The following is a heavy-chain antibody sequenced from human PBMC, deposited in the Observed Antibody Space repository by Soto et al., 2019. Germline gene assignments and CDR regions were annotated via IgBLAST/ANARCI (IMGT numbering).Heavy chain of an antibody. J-gene: IGHJ4*02. CDR1: GFTFTNYW. Sequence: EVQLVQSGGGSVQPGGSLRLSCAASGFTFTNYWMHWVRQVPGKGLVWVSRIDGVGAGTSYSDSVRGRFTISRDNAETMLYLQMTSLRAEDTAVYYCTTVFEYWGKGTLVTVSS. V-gene: IGHV3-74*01. CDR3: TTVFEY. CDR2: IDGVGAGT.